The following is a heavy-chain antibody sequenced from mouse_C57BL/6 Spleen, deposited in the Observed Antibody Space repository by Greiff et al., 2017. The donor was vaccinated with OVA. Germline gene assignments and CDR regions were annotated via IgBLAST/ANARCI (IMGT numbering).Heavy chain of an antibody. CDR2: IHPSDSDT. Sequence: QVQLQQPGAELVKPGASVKVSCKASGYTFTSYWMHWVKQRPGQGLEWIGRIHPSDSDTNYNQKFKGKATLTVDKSSSTAYMQLSSLTSEDSAVYYCAMEGEYDYDDGVVYAMDYWGQGTSVTVSS. D-gene: IGHD2-4*01. CDR1: GYTFTSYW. J-gene: IGHJ4*01. CDR3: AMEGEYDYDDGVVYAMDY. V-gene: IGHV1-74*01.